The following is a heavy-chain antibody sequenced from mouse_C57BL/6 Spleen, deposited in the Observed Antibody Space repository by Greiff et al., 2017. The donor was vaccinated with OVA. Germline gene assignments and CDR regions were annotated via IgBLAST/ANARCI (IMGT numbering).Heavy chain of an antibody. CDR3: ARGQLRHGDYAMDY. V-gene: IGHV1-9*01. J-gene: IGHJ4*01. D-gene: IGHD3-2*02. Sequence: VQLQQSGAELMKPGASVKLSCKATGYTFTGYWIEWVKQRPGHGLEWIGAILPGSGSTNYNEKFKGKANFTADTSSNPATMQISSLTTADSDIYYCARGQLRHGDYAMDYWGQGTSVTVSS. CDR2: ILPGSGST. CDR1: GYTFTGYW.